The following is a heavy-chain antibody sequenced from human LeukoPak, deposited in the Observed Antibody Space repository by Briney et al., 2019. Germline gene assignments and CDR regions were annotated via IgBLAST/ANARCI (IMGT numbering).Heavy chain of an antibody. CDR1: GYTFTSYG. J-gene: IGHJ5*02. CDR2: ISGYNGNT. Sequence: GASVKVSCKASGYTFTSYGVTWVRQAPGQGLEWVGWISGYNGNTNYAQKLQGRVTMTTDTSTTTVYMELRSLISEDTAVYYCARAASTPNWFDPWGQGTLVTVSS. CDR3: ARAASTPNWFDP. V-gene: IGHV1-18*01. D-gene: IGHD4-11*01.